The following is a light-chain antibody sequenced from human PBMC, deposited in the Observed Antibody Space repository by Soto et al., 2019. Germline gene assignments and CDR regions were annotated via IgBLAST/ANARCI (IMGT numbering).Light chain of an antibody. CDR1: QSVSSN. V-gene: IGKV3-15*01. J-gene: IGKJ2*01. Sequence: EIVMTQSPATLSVSPGERATLSCRASQSVSSNVAWYQQIPGQTPRLLIYGASTRATGIPVRFSGSGSGTEFTLTISSLQSEDFAVYSCHQYDDGPYTVGQGTKVDIK. CDR3: HQYDDGPYT. CDR2: GAS.